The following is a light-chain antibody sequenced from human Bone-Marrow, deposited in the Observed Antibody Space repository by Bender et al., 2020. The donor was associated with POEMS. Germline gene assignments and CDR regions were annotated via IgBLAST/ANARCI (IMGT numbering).Light chain of an antibody. CDR3: CSYTHTRAVI. CDR2: GVT. CDR1: SSDVGSYDL. Sequence: QSALTQPASVSGSPGQSITISCTGASSDVGSYDLVSWYQQHPGKAPKLMIFGVTDRPSGVSTRFSGSKSGNTASLSISLVPRQNADHYYPCSYTHTRAVIFGGGTKLTVL. V-gene: IGLV2-23*02. J-gene: IGLJ2*01.